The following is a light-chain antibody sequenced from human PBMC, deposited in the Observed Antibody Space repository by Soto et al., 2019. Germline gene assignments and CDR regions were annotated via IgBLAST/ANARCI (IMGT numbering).Light chain of an antibody. V-gene: IGLV2-11*01. Sequence: QSALTQRRSVSGSPGQSVTISCTGTSSDVGGYNYVSWYQQHPGKAPKLMIYDVSKRPSGVPDRFSGSKSGNTASLTISGLQAEDEADYYCCSYAGTYTWVFGGGTKVTVL. CDR2: DVS. CDR1: SSDVGGYNY. J-gene: IGLJ3*02. CDR3: CSYAGTYTWV.